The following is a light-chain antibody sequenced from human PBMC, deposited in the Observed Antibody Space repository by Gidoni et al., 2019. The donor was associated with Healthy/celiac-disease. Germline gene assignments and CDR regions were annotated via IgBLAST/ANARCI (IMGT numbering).Light chain of an antibody. Sequence: EIVLTQPPATLSLSPGERATLSCRASQSVSSYLAWYHQKPAQAPRLLIYDASNRATGIPARCSGSGSGTDFTLTISSLGPEDFAVYYCQQRSNWPLTFGGGTKVEIK. J-gene: IGKJ4*01. CDR3: QQRSNWPLT. CDR1: QSVSSY. CDR2: DAS. V-gene: IGKV3-11*01.